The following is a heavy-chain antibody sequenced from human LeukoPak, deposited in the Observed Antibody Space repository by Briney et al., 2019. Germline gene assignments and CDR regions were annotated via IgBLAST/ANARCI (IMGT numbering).Heavy chain of an antibody. CDR3: ARDVAAAGTGTAPDY. J-gene: IGHJ4*02. CDR1: GFTFSSYG. D-gene: IGHD6-13*01. Sequence: GGSLRLSCAASGFTFSSYGMHWVRQAPGKGLEWVAVIWYDGSNKYYADSVKGRFTISRDNSKSTLYLQMNSLRAEDTAVYYCARDVAAAGTGTAPDYWGQGTLVTVSS. CDR2: IWYDGSNK. V-gene: IGHV3-33*01.